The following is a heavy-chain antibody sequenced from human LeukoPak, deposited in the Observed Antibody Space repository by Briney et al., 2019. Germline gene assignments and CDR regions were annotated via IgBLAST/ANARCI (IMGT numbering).Heavy chain of an antibody. V-gene: IGHV4-61*02. J-gene: IGHJ4*02. CDR2: IYTSGST. Sequence: PSETLSLTCTVSGDSISSGTYYWNWIRHPAGKGLEWIGRIYTSGSTNYNPSLRSRVTISVDTSENQISLKLTSVTAADTAVYYCARDRQWLLDYWGQGTLVTVSS. D-gene: IGHD6-19*01. CDR1: GDSISSGTYY. CDR3: ARDRQWLLDY.